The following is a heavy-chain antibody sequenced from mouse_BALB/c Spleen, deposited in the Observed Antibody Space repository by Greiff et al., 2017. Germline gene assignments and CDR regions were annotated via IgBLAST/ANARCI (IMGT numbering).Heavy chain of an antibody. V-gene: IGHV3-8*02. CDR2: ISYSGST. D-gene: IGHD1-1*01. Sequence: EVKLQESGPSLVKPSQTLSLTCSVTGDSITSGYWNWIRKFPGNKLEYMGYISYSGSTYYNPSLKSRISITRDTSKNQYYLQLNSVTTEDTATYYCARALITTNAMDYWGQGTSVTVSS. CDR3: ARALITTNAMDY. CDR1: GDSITSGY. J-gene: IGHJ4*01.